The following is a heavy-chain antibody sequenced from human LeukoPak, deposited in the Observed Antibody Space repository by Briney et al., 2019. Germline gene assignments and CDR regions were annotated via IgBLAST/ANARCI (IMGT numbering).Heavy chain of an antibody. D-gene: IGHD1-1*01. CDR1: GFTFSSYA. Sequence: GGSPRLSCSASGFTFSSYAMHRGRHGPEKGLEYVRAISSNRCSTYYADSVMGIFTIYRDNSKNTLYLQMSSLRAADTYVYYCVNEVGTYYYGMDVWGQGTMVTVSS. CDR3: VNEVGTYYYGMDV. CDR2: ISSNRCST. V-gene: IGHV3-64D*06. J-gene: IGHJ6*02.